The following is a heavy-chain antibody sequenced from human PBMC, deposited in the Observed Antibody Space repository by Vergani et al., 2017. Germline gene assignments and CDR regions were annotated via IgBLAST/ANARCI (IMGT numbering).Heavy chain of an antibody. CDR1: GFTLNTYG. CDR2: ISYDGSSE. D-gene: IGHD2/OR15-2a*01. J-gene: IGHJ6*02. V-gene: IGHV3-30*02. CDR3: ANSVIAGNVGVAYFGMDV. Sequence: QVQILQSGGGVVQPGGSLRLSCTLSGFTLNTYGIHWVRQAPGKGLEWVSFISYDGSSEYYGDSVKGRFTISRDKSQNTVNLQMNSLRTEDTAVYFCANSVIAGNVGVAYFGMDVWGRGTTVTVSS.